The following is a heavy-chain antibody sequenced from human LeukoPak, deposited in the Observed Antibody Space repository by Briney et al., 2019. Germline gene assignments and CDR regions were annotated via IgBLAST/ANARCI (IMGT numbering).Heavy chain of an antibody. J-gene: IGHJ4*02. V-gene: IGHV4-4*07. CDR1: GGSISSYY. Sequence: PSETLSLTCTVSGGSISSYYWSWIRQPAGKGLEWIGRIYTSGSTNYNPSLKSRVTMSVDTSKSQFSLKLSSVTAADTAVYYCARDPDFGSGSYFDYWGQGTLVTVSS. CDR2: IYTSGST. D-gene: IGHD3-10*01. CDR3: ARDPDFGSGSYFDY.